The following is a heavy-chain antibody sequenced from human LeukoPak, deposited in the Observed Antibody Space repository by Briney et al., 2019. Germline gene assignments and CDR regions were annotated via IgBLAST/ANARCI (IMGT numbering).Heavy chain of an antibody. CDR3: ARASYGDY. D-gene: IGHD4-17*01. CDR1: GYTFTGHY. CDR2: INPNDGGA. V-gene: IGHV1-2*02. J-gene: IGHJ4*02. Sequence: ASVKVSCKASGYTFTGHYMHWVRQAPGQGLEWMGWINPNDGGADFEQKFQGRVTMTRDTSISTAYMELSRLRSDDTAVYYCARASYGDYWGQGTLVTASS.